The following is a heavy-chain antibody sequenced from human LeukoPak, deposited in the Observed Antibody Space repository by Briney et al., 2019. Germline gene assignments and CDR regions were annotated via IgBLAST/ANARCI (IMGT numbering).Heavy chain of an antibody. CDR3: ASLNYYGSGSYYNEIDY. CDR2: IIPILGIA. J-gene: IGHJ4*02. V-gene: IGHV1-69*04. CDR1: GGTFSIYA. Sequence: SVTVSCKASGGTFSIYAISWVRQAPGQGLEWMGRIIPILGIANYAQKFQGRVTITADKSTSTAYMELSSLRSEDTAVYYCASLNYYGSGSYYNEIDYWGQGTLVTVSS. D-gene: IGHD3-10*01.